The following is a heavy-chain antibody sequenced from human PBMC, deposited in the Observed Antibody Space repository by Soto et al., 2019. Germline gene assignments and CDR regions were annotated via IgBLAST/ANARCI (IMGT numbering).Heavy chain of an antibody. V-gene: IGHV1-69*13. CDR1: GGTFNSYV. CDR2: IISIFGTP. CDR3: ARDLRRGYDSGDY. J-gene: IGHJ4*02. D-gene: IGHD5-12*01. Sequence: SVKVSCKASGGTFNSYVFNWVRQAPGQGLEWMGGIISIFGTPNYGQKFQGRVTITADESTSTGFMELSSLTSEDTAIYYCARDLRRGYDSGDYWGQGTLVTGSS.